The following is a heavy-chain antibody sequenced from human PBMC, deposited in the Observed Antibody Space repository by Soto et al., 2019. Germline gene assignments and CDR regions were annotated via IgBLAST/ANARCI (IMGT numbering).Heavy chain of an antibody. V-gene: IGHV1-69*01. CDR2: IIPIFGTT. Sequence: QVQLVQSGAEVKKPGSSVKVSCKASGGTFSSYAISWVRQAPGQGLEWMGGIIPIFGTTNYAQKFQVRVTITADESTSTAYMEMSSLRSEDTAVYYCARAPYDYVWGSYRPYFDYWGQGTLVTVS. CDR1: GGTFSSYA. D-gene: IGHD3-16*02. CDR3: ARAPYDYVWGSYRPYFDY. J-gene: IGHJ4*02.